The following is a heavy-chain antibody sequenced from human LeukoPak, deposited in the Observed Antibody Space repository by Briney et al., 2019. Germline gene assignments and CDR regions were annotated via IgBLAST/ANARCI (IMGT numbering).Heavy chain of an antibody. Sequence: GGSLRLSCAASGFTFSSYAMSWVRQAPGKGLEWVSAISGSGGSTYYADSVKGRFTISRDNSKNTLYLQMNSLRAEDTAVYYCEVDNYYGSGRWDDAFDIWGQGTMVTVSS. D-gene: IGHD3-10*01. CDR3: EVDNYYGSGRWDDAFDI. J-gene: IGHJ3*02. CDR1: GFTFSSYA. CDR2: ISGSGGST. V-gene: IGHV3-23*01.